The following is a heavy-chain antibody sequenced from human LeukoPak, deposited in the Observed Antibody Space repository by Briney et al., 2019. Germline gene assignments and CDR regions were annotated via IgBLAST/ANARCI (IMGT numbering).Heavy chain of an antibody. CDR1: GGSISSYY. CDR3: ARATRDHDWFDP. Sequence: PSETLSLTCTVSGGSISSYYWGWIRQPPGKGLEWIGSIYYSGSTYYNPSLKSRVTISVDTSKNQFSLKLSSVTAADTAVYYCARATRDHDWFDPWGQGTLVTVSS. J-gene: IGHJ5*02. V-gene: IGHV4-39*07. CDR2: IYYSGST.